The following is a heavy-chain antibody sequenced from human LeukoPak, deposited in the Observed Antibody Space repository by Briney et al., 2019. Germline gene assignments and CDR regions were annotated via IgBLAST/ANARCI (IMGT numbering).Heavy chain of an antibody. Sequence: SETLSLTCTVSGGSISSSYFWGWIRQPPGKGLEWIGSIYYNDNTYYNPSLKSRVTISLDTSKNQFSLKLSSVTAADTAVYYCARVTEYHYYYMDVWGKGTTVTISS. CDR1: GGSISSSYF. D-gene: IGHD2/OR15-2a*01. CDR3: ARVTEYHYYYMDV. J-gene: IGHJ6*03. CDR2: IYYNDNT. V-gene: IGHV4-39*07.